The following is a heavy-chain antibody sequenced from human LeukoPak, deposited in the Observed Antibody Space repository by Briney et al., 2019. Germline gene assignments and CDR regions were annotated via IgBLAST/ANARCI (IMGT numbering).Heavy chain of an antibody. CDR1: GGSFSGYY. V-gene: IGHV4-34*01. CDR3: VRELAVARAAFDM. D-gene: IGHD6-19*01. Sequence: SEALSLTCAVFGGSFSGYYWSWIRQPPGRGLEWIGEINHRGGTNYNPSLKSRVSISVDTSKNQFSLNLRSVTAADTAVYYCVRELAVARAAFDMWGQGTMVTVSS. CDR2: INHRGGT. J-gene: IGHJ3*02.